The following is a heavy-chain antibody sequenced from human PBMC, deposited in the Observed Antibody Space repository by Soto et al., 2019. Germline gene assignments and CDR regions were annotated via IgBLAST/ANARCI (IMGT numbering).Heavy chain of an antibody. CDR1: GYIFTSYY. CDR2: INPSGGST. Sequence: ASVKVSCKASGYIFTSYYMHWVRQAPGQGLEWMGIINPSGGSTSYAQKFQGRVTMTRDTSTSTVYMELSSLRSEDTAVYYCARERRAIAAAGTGGFDYWGQGTLVTVSS. D-gene: IGHD6-13*01. J-gene: IGHJ4*02. CDR3: ARERRAIAAAGTGGFDY. V-gene: IGHV1-46*03.